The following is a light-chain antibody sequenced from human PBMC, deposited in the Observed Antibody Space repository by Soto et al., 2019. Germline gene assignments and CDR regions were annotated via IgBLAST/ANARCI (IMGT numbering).Light chain of an antibody. CDR1: QSVSSSY. J-gene: IGKJ1*01. V-gene: IGKV3-20*01. CDR3: QQYGSSPPWT. CDR2: GAS. Sequence: IVFTESPGTVSLSPGERATLSCRASQSVSSSYLAWYQQKPGQAPRLLIYGASSRATGIPDRFSGSGSGTDFTLTISRLEPEDFAVYYCQQYGSSPPWTFGQGTKVDI.